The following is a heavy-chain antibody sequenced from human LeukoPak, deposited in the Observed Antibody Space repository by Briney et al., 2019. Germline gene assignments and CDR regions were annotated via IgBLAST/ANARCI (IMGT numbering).Heavy chain of an antibody. CDR1: GFTFSSYG. J-gene: IGHJ3*02. Sequence: GGSLRLSCAASGFTFSSYGMHWVRQAPGKGLEWVAVIWYDGSNKYYADPVKGRFTISRDNSKNTLYLQMNSLRAEDTAVYYCASCSSTSCYWRGWAFDIWGQGTMVTVSS. D-gene: IGHD2-2*01. V-gene: IGHV3-33*01. CDR2: IWYDGSNK. CDR3: ASCSSTSCYWRGWAFDI.